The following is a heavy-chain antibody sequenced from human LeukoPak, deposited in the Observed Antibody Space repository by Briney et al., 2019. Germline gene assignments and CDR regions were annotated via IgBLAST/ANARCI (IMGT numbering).Heavy chain of an antibody. Sequence: SGGSLRLSCAASGFTFSSYWMSWVRQAPGKGLEWVANIKQDGSEKYYVDSVKGRFTISRDNAQNSLYLQMNSLRAEDTAVYYCARVLASSFQADYYYYYGMDVWGQGTTVTVSS. V-gene: IGHV3-7*01. CDR1: GFTFSSYW. D-gene: IGHD3-10*01. CDR3: ARVLASSFQADYYYYYGMDV. J-gene: IGHJ6*02. CDR2: IKQDGSEK.